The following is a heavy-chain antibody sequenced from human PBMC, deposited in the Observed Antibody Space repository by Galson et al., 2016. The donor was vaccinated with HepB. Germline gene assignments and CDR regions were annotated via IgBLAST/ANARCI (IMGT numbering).Heavy chain of an antibody. CDR3: ARSGYSGYDIDY. CDR2: IGSSGHPI. D-gene: IGHD5-12*01. J-gene: IGHJ4*02. CDR1: GFTFSDYY. V-gene: IGHV3-11*04. Sequence: SLRLSCAASGFTFSDYYMTWIRQAPGKGLKWVSNIGSSGHPIYYADFVKGRFTISRDNAKNSPYLQMNSLRVEDTAVYYCARSGYSGYDIDYWGQGALVTVSS.